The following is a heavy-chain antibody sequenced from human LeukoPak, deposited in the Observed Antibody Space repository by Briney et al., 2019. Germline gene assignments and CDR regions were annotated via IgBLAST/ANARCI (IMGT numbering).Heavy chain of an antibody. J-gene: IGHJ4*02. D-gene: IGHD3-22*01. CDR3: ARVPNYYDSSGYYRAIGWFDY. V-gene: IGHV1-2*02. CDR2: INPNSGGT. CDR1: GFTFTDEY. Sequence: ASVKVSCKSSGFTFTDEYIHWVRQAPGQGLEWMGWINPNSGGTNYAQKFQGRVTMTRDTSISTAYMELSRLRSDDTAVYYCARVPNYYDSSGYYRAIGWFDYWGQGTLVTVSS.